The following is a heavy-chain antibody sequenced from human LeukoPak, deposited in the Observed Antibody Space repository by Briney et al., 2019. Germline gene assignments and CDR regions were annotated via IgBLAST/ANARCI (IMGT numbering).Heavy chain of an antibody. V-gene: IGHV1-69*04. CDR1: GGTFSSFA. D-gene: IGHD2-21*02. CDR3: AIRSDGAYCGGDCFYLDY. Sequence: SVKVSCKASGGTFSSFALSWVRLAPGQGLEWMGRIIPILNTEEYAQRFQGRVTITADTSTSTVYMELSSLKSEDTAIYYCAIRSDGAYCGGDCFYLDYWGQGTLVTVSS. CDR2: IIPILNTE. J-gene: IGHJ4*02.